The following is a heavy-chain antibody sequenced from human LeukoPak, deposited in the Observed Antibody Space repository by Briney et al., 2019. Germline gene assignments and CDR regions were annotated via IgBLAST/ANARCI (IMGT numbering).Heavy chain of an antibody. Sequence: SETLSLTCTVSGGSISNYFWSWVRQPAGKGLEWIGRIYSTGRSDYNPSLKSRITMSVDTSKNQFSLKLSSVTAADTAVYYCARERHGHPFDSWGQGTLVTVSS. CDR2: IYSTGRS. CDR1: GGSISNYF. J-gene: IGHJ4*02. V-gene: IGHV4-4*07. CDR3: ARERHGHPFDS.